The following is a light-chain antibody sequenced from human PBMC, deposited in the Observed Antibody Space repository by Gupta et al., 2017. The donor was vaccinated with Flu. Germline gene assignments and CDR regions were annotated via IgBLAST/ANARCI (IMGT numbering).Light chain of an antibody. CDR1: SSDIAAYNY. CDR3: ISFAGSNTWF. J-gene: IGLJ2*01. CDR2: DIN. Sequence: TSSDIAAYNYVSWFQQHPGQAPKLLIFDINQRPSGVPDRFSGSKSGNSASLTVSALQAEDEADYYCISFAGSNTWFVGGGTRLTVL. V-gene: IGLV2-8*01.